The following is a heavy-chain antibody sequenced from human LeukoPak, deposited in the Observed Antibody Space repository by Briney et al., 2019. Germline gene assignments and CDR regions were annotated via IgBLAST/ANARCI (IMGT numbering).Heavy chain of an antibody. Sequence: GGSLRLSCAASGFTFSSYSMNWVRQAPGKGLEWVSSISSSSSYIYYADSVKGRFTISRDNAKNSLYLQMNSLRAEDTAVYYCARVGTVVVLAATQGRGYYYYMDVWGKGTTVTVSS. CDR1: GFTFSSYS. J-gene: IGHJ6*03. V-gene: IGHV3-21*01. D-gene: IGHD2-15*01. CDR3: ARVGTVVVLAATQGRGYYYYMDV. CDR2: ISSSSSYI.